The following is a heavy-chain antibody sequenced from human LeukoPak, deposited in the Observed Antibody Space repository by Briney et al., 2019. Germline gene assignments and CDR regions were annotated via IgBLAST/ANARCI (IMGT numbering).Heavy chain of an antibody. CDR3: ARMDWLSSAYYFDY. CDR2: IYSGGST. D-gene: IGHD3/OR15-3a*01. Sequence: GGSLRLSCAASGFTFSSYAMSWVRQAPGKGLEWVSVIYSGGSTYYADSVKGRFTISRDNSKNTLYLQMNSLRAEDTAVYYCARMDWLSSAYYFDYWGQGTLVTVSS. CDR1: GFTFSSYA. V-gene: IGHV3-53*01. J-gene: IGHJ4*02.